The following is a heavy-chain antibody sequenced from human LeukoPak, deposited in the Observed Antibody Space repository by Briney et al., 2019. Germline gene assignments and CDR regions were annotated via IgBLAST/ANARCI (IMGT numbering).Heavy chain of an antibody. CDR2: IKQDGSEK. Sequence: GGSLRLSCAASGFTFSNYWMNWVRQAPGKGLGWVANIKQDGSEKYYVDSVKGRFTISRDNAKNSLYLQMNSLRAEDTAVYYCARVYEATLDYWGQGTLVTVSS. CDR1: GFTFSNYW. V-gene: IGHV3-7*01. D-gene: IGHD3-16*01. CDR3: ARVYEATLDY. J-gene: IGHJ4*02.